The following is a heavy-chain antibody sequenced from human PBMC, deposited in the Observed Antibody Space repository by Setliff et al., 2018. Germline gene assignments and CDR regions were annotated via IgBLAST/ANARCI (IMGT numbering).Heavy chain of an antibody. CDR1: GFTFKTYS. V-gene: IGHV1-18*01. CDR3: TRSRGPRVVLAADFDF. CDR2: ISPYSGES. Sequence: GASVKVSCKASGFTFKTYSFSWIRQAPGQGLEWMGWISPYSGESNYAQKFQDRLTVTADTSTKTTYMELRSLTSDDTAVYFCTRSRGPRVVLAADFDFWGQGTLVTVSS. J-gene: IGHJ4*02. D-gene: IGHD3-16*01.